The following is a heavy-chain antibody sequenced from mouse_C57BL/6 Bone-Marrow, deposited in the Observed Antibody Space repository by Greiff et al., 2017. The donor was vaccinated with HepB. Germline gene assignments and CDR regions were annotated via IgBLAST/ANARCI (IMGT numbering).Heavy chain of an antibody. CDR2: IRLKSDNYAT. D-gene: IGHD1-1*01. CDR1: GFTFSNYW. J-gene: IGHJ3*01. Sequence: EVKLEESGGGLAQPGGSMKLSCVASGFTFSNYWMNWVRQSPEKGLEWVAQIRLKSDNYATHYAESVKGRFTISRDDSKSSVYLQMNNLRAEDTGIYYCTTFITTVVATPYWGQGTLVTVSA. CDR3: TTFITTVVATPY. V-gene: IGHV6-3*01.